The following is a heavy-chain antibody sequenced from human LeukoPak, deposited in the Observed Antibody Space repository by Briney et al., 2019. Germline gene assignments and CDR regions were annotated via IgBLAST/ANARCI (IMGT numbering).Heavy chain of an antibody. V-gene: IGHV3-7*01. Sequence: GGSLRLSCAASGFSFRSYWMSWVRQAPGKGLEWVANINQDGSGKYYVDSVKGRFTISRDNARNSLYLQMNSLRAQDTAVYYCASDGHPFESWGQGTLVTVSS. CDR2: INQDGSGK. J-gene: IGHJ5*01. CDR3: ASDGHPFES. CDR1: GFSFRSYW.